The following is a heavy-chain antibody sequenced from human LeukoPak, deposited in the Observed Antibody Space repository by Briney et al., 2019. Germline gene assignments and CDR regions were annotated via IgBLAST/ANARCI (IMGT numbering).Heavy chain of an antibody. J-gene: IGHJ5*02. CDR1: GFTFSDHY. CDR3: ARDRNHYYDSSGSANWFDP. Sequence: GGSLRLSCAASGFTFSDHYMSWIRQAPGKGLEWVSYISSSGSTIYYADSVKGRFTISRDNAKNSLYLQMNSLRAEDTAVYYCARDRNHYYDSSGSANWFDPWGREPWSPSPQ. D-gene: IGHD3-22*01. CDR2: ISSSGSTI. V-gene: IGHV3-11*01.